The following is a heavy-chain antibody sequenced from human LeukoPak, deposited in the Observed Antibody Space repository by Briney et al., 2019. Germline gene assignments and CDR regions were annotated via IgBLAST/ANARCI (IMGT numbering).Heavy chain of an antibody. J-gene: IGHJ5*02. D-gene: IGHD1/OR15-1a*01. CDR3: ARGTRVGTPYNWFDP. CDR2: IKEDGSEK. CDR1: GFTFSSYW. V-gene: IGHV3-7*01. Sequence: GGSLRLSCTTSGFTFSSYWMSWVRQAPGKGLEWLGNIKEDGSEKYDVDSVKGRFTISRDNAKNSLYLQMNSLRVEDTAVYYCARGTRVGTPYNWFDPWGQGTLVTVSS.